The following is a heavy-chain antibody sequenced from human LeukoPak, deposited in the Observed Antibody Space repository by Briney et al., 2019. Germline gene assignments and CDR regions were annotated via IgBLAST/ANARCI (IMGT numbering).Heavy chain of an antibody. CDR2: IYYSGST. CDR3: ARGGGSLVRGTFDY. V-gene: IGHV4-39*07. J-gene: IGHJ4*02. Sequence: SETLSLTCTVSGGSISSSSYYWGWIRQPPGKGLEWIGSIYYSGSTYYNPSLKSRVTISVDTSKNQFSLKLSSVTAADAAVYYCARGGGSLVRGTFDYWGQGTLVTVSS. D-gene: IGHD3-10*01. CDR1: GGSISSSSYY.